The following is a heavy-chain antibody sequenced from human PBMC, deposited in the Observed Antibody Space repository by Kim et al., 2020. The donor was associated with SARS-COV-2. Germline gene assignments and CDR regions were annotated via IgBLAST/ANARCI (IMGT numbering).Heavy chain of an antibody. CDR3: AKDRDGYNSYDY. CDR2: ISYSGSN. D-gene: IGHD5-12*01. CDR1: GGSISGSGYY. Sequence: SETLSLTCTVSGGSISGSGYYWGWIRQPPGKGLEWIGTISYSGSNYYYNPSLKSRVTISVDTSKNQFSLKLTSVTAADTAVYYCAKDRDGYNSYDYWGQG. V-gene: IGHV4-39*07. J-gene: IGHJ4*02.